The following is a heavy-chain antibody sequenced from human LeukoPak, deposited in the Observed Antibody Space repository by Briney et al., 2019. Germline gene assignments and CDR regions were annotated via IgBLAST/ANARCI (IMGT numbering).Heavy chain of an antibody. V-gene: IGHV4-39*07. Sequence: PSETLSLTRTVSGGSISSSSYYWGWIRQPPGKGLEWIGSIYYSGSTYYNPSLKSRVTISVDTSKNQFSLKLSSVTAADTAVYYCARAIVVVVATYDYWGQGTLVTVSS. D-gene: IGHD2-15*01. CDR2: IYYSGST. J-gene: IGHJ4*02. CDR1: GGSISSSSYY. CDR3: ARAIVVVVATYDY.